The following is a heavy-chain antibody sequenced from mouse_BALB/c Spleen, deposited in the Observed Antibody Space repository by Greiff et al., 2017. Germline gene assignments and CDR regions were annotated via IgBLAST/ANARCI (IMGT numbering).Heavy chain of an antibody. V-gene: IGHV1-69*01. J-gene: IGHJ3*01. D-gene: IGHD4-1*01. Sequence: QVQLKQPGAELVMPGASVKMSCKASGYTFTDYWMHWVKQRPGQGLEWIGAIDTSDSYTSYNQKFKGKATLTVDESSSTAYMQLSSLTSEDSAVYYCARTGTAYWGQGTLVTVSA. CDR3: ARTGTAY. CDR1: GYTFTDYW. CDR2: IDTSDSYT.